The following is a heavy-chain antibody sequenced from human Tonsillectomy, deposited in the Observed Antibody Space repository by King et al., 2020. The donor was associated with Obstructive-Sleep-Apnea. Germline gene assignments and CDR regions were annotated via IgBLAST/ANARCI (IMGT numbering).Heavy chain of an antibody. Sequence: VQLVESGGGLVKPGGSLRLSCAASGFTFSDYYMSWIRQAPGKGLEGVSYISSSSSYTNYADSVKGRFTISRDNAKNSLSLQMNSLRAEDTAVYYCARDRGVVVPAADGMDVWGQGTTVTVSS. CDR3: ARDRGVVVPAADGMDV. CDR2: ISSSSSYT. J-gene: IGHJ6*02. D-gene: IGHD2-2*01. V-gene: IGHV3-11*06. CDR1: GFTFSDYY.